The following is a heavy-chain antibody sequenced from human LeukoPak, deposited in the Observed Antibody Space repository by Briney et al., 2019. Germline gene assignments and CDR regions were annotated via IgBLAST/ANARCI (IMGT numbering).Heavy chain of an antibody. CDR2: IYTSGST. D-gene: IGHD1-26*01. CDR3: ARSRELADFDY. V-gene: IGHV4-61*02. J-gene: IGHJ4*02. CDR1: GGSISSGDYY. Sequence: SQTLSLTCTVSGGSISSGDYYWSWIRQPPGKGLEWIGRIYTSGSTNYNPSLKSRVTMSVDTSKNQLSLKLSSVTAADTAVYYCARSRELADFDYWGQGTLVTVSS.